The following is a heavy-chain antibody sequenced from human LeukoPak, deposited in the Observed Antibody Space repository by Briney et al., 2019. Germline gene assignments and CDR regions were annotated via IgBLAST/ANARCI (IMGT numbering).Heavy chain of an antibody. CDR1: GFTFSSYS. J-gene: IGHJ4*02. CDR2: ISSSSSTI. Sequence: GGSLRLSCAASGFTFSSYSMNWVRQAPGKGLEWVSYISSSSSTIYYADSVKGRFTISRDNAKNSLYLQMNSLRAEDTAVYYCARLGESSSWEGYFDYWGQGTLVTVSS. D-gene: IGHD6-13*01. V-gene: IGHV3-48*01. CDR3: ARLGESSSWEGYFDY.